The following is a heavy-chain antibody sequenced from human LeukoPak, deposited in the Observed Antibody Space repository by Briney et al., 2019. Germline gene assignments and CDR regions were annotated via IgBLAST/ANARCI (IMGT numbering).Heavy chain of an antibody. J-gene: IGHJ4*02. V-gene: IGHV4-34*01. CDR2: INHSGST. CDR3: ARGRYHGSGSYYNV. CDR1: GGSFSGYY. D-gene: IGHD3-10*01. Sequence: SETLSLTCAVYGGSFSGYYWSWIRQPPGKGLEWIGEINHSGSTNYNPSLKSRVTISVDTSKNQFSLKLSSVTAADTAVYYCARGRYHGSGSYYNVWGQGTLVTVSS.